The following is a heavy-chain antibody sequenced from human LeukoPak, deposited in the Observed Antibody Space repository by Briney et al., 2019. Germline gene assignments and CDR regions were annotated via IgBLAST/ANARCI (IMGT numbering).Heavy chain of an antibody. J-gene: IGHJ5*02. CDR2: IYYSGST. D-gene: IGHD3-10*01. V-gene: IGHV4-59*01. CDR1: GGSINSYY. CDR3: ARGGYYGSGNDFRFDP. Sequence: SETLSLTCTVSGGSINSYYWSWIRQPPGKGLEWIGNIYYSGSTYFKPSLKSRVTISVDTSKNQFSLKLSSVTAADTAVYYCARGGYYGSGNDFRFDPWGQGTLVTVSS.